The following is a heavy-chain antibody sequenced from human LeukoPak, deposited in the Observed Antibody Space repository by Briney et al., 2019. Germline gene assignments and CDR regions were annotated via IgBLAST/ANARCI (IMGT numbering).Heavy chain of an antibody. Sequence: ASVKVSCKASGYTFPSYDINWVQQATGQGLEWMGWMNPNSGNTSHAQKFQSRVTMTRNTSITTAYMELSSLRSEDTAVYYCARSIVVVPAADAFDIWGQGTMVTVSS. CDR1: GYTFPSYD. V-gene: IGHV1-8*01. D-gene: IGHD2-2*01. CDR3: ARSIVVVPAADAFDI. J-gene: IGHJ3*02. CDR2: MNPNSGNT.